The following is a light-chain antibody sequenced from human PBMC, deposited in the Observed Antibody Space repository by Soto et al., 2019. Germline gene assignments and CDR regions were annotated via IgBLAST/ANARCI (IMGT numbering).Light chain of an antibody. J-gene: IGLJ3*02. CDR2: EVS. CDR3: SSYTSSSTRV. V-gene: IGLV2-14*01. Sequence: QSALTQPASVSGSPGQSITISCTGTSSDVGGYNYVSWYQQHPGKAPKLMIYEVSNRPSGVSNRFSGSKSGNTASLTISGRQGEDEADYYCSSYTSSSTRVFGGRTKLNGL. CDR1: SSDVGGYNY.